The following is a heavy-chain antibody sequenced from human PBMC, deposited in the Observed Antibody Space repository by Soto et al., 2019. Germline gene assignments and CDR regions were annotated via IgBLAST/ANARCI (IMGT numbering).Heavy chain of an antibody. Sequence: ESLKISCKGSGYIFAGYWIAWVRQMPGKVLEWMGIIYPDNSNTKYSRSFQGQVTISADKSSSTAYLQWSSLKASDTAIYYCSRQCSSVPTVHLIWFDSWGQGTLVTVSS. CDR2: IYPDNSNT. J-gene: IGHJ5*01. CDR1: GYIFAGYW. V-gene: IGHV5-51*01. CDR3: SRQCSSVPTVHLIWFDS. D-gene: IGHD3-10*02.